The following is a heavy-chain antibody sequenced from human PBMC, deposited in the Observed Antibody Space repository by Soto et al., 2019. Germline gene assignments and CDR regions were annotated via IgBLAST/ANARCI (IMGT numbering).Heavy chain of an antibody. Sequence: SLKVSCKASGGTFSSYAISWVRQAPGQGLEWMGGIIPIFGTANYAQKFQGRVTITADESTSTAYMELSSLRSEDTAVYYCARTDTAMVTGDYWGQGTLVTVSS. CDR1: GGTFSSYA. CDR2: IIPIFGTA. D-gene: IGHD5-18*01. V-gene: IGHV1-69*13. CDR3: ARTDTAMVTGDY. J-gene: IGHJ4*02.